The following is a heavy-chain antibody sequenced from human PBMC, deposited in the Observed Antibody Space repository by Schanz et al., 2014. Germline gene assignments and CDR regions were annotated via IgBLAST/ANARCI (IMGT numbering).Heavy chain of an antibody. J-gene: IGHJ4*02. V-gene: IGHV3-48*01. CDR2: IATSSSTR. CDR3: AKQIHYDILTVTRN. D-gene: IGHD3-9*01. Sequence: EVRLVESGGGLVQPGGSLRLSCEASGFDFNSYSMNWVRQVPGKGLEWLSYIATSSSTRHYADSVKGRFTISRDNAKNSLFLQMNSLRVEDTAVYYCAKQIHYDILTVTRNWGQGTLVTVSS. CDR1: GFDFNSYS.